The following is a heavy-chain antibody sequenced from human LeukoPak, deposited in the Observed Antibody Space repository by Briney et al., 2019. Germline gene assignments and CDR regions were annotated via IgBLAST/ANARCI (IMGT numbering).Heavy chain of an antibody. CDR2: ISYDGSNK. J-gene: IGHJ4*02. CDR3: ARDRVVPAYDY. D-gene: IGHD2-2*01. V-gene: IGHV3-30-3*01. CDR1: GFTFSSYA. Sequence: PGGSLRLSCAASGFTFSSYAMHWVRQAPGEGLEWVAVISYDGSNKYYADSVKGRFTISRDNSKNTLYLQMNSLRAEDTAVYYCARDRVVPAYDYWGQGTLVTVSS.